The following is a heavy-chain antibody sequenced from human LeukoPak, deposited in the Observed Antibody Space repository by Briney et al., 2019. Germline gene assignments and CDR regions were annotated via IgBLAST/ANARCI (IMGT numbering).Heavy chain of an antibody. CDR1: GGTFSNYA. CDR2: IIPISGTT. D-gene: IGHD3-16*01. V-gene: IGHV1-69*06. CDR3: ATQWGED. Sequence: GASVKVPCKAPGGTFSNYAICWVRQAPGQGLEWMGGIIPISGTTNYAQKFQGRVTITADKSTSTAYMELSSLRSEDTAVYYCATQWGEDWGQGTQVTVSS. J-gene: IGHJ4*02.